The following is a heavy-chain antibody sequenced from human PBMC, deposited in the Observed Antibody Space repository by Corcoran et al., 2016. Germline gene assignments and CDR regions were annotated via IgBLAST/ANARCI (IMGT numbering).Heavy chain of an antibody. D-gene: IGHD3-10*01. V-gene: IGHV1-18*01. CDR1: GYTFTSYG. CDR3: ARDPPFKRVLVKRVGELFHRDYYGMDV. J-gene: IGHJ6*02. Sequence: QVQLEQSGAEVKKPGASVKVSCKASGYTFTSYGISWVRQAPGQGLEWMGWIRAYNGNTNYAQKLQGRVTMTTDTSTSTAYMELRSLRSEDTAVYYCARDPPFKRVLVKRVGELFHRDYYGMDVWGQGTMVTVSS. CDR2: IRAYNGNT.